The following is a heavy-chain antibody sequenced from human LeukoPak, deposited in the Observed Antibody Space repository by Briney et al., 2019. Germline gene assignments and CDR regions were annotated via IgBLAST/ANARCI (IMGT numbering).Heavy chain of an antibody. CDR3: AKVGRYYGSGRPDAFDI. V-gene: IGHV3-30*02. CDR1: GFTFSSYG. Sequence: SGGSLRLSCAASGFTFSSYGMHWVRQAPGKGLEWVAFIRYDGSNKYYADSVKGRFTISRDNSKNTLYLQMNSLRAEDTAVYYCAKVGRYYGSGRPDAFDIWGQGTMVTVSS. D-gene: IGHD3-10*01. CDR2: IRYDGSNK. J-gene: IGHJ3*02.